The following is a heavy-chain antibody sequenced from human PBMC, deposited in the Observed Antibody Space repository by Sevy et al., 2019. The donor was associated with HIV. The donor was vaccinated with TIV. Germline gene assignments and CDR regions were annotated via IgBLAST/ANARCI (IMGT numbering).Heavy chain of an antibody. Sequence: GGSLRLSYAASGLTFRSHAMHWVRQAPGKGLEWVTVISYDGAVRYYGESVKGRFTVSRDNSKNTLYLQMNSLRPDDTAVYYCAREAGYSAKNDAFAFWGQGTMVTVSS. D-gene: IGHD1-26*01. V-gene: IGHV3-30-3*01. CDR1: GLTFRSHA. CDR3: AREAGYSAKNDAFAF. J-gene: IGHJ3*01. CDR2: ISYDGAVR.